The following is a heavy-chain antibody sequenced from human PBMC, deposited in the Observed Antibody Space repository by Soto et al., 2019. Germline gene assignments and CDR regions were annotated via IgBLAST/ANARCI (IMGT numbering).Heavy chain of an antibody. Sequence: GGSLRLSCAASEFTFSNYAMHWVRQAPGKGLQWLAVISYDGNNKYYADSVEGRFTISRDNSKNTVYLHMNSLRLEDTAVYYSARGPSYSDSYFDHWGQGTLVTVSS. CDR2: ISYDGNNK. D-gene: IGHD4-17*01. CDR3: ARGPSYSDSYFDH. J-gene: IGHJ4*02. CDR1: EFTFSNYA. V-gene: IGHV3-30*03.